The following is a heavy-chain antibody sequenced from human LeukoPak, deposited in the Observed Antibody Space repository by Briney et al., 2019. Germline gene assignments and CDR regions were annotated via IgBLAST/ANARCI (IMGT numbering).Heavy chain of an antibody. V-gene: IGHV4-34*01. CDR2: INHSGST. D-gene: IGHD3-9*01. CDR1: GGSFSGYY. J-gene: IGHJ4*02. CDR3: ARQPPWEILTGYNYGPDY. Sequence: SETLSLTCAVYGGSFSGYYWGWIRQPPGKGLEWIGEINHSGSTNYNPSLRSRVTISVDTSKSQFSLKLSSVTAADTALYYCARQPPWEILTGYNYGPDYGGQGTLVTVSS.